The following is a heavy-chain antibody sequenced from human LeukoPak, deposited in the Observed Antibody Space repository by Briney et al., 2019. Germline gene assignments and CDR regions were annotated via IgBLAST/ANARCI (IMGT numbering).Heavy chain of an antibody. D-gene: IGHD1-1*01. CDR1: GYPGGTYA. Sequence: ASVEVSCKASGYPGGTYAITWARQAPGQGLEWMGWISTSNGHADYAHKFQDRVTMTTDSSTNTAYMELQSLRSDDTAVYYCAGPGNFYYDSWGRGTLVTVSS. J-gene: IGHJ4*02. CDR3: AGPGNFYYDS. CDR2: ISTSNGHA. V-gene: IGHV1-18*01.